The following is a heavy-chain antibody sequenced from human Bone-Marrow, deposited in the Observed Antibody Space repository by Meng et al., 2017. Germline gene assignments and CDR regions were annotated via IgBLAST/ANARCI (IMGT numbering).Heavy chain of an antibody. CDR3: ARESLAQLGTVDY. J-gene: IGHJ4*02. D-gene: IGHD7-27*01. CDR1: GGTFSSYA. Sequence: SVKVSCKASGGTFSSYAISWVRQAPGQGLEWMGGIIPIFGTANYAQKFQGRVTITADESTSTAYMELCSLRSEDTAVYYCARESLAQLGTVDYWGQGTLVTVSS. V-gene: IGHV1-69*13. CDR2: IIPIFGTA.